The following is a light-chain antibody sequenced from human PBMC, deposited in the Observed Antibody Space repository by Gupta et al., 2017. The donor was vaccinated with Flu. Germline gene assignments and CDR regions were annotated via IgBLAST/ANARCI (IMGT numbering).Light chain of an antibody. CDR1: QSGRSY. Sequence: EIVLTQSPATLSLSPGESATLSCRASQSGRSYSAWYQQKPGQAPRLLIYDASHRATGLPARFSGSGSGTDFTLTNSSLEPEDFAVYYCQQRSNCPLTFGGGTQVEIK. V-gene: IGKV3-11*01. CDR3: QQRSNCPLT. CDR2: DAS. J-gene: IGKJ4*01.